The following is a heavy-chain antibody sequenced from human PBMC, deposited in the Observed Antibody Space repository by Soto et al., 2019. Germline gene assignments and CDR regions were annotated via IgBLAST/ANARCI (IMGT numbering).Heavy chain of an antibody. CDR3: ARVDVLLWFGEFPGWFDP. D-gene: IGHD3-10*01. V-gene: IGHV4-59*01. CDR2: IYYSGST. CDR1: GGSISSYY. J-gene: IGHJ5*02. Sequence: SETLSLTCTVSGGSISSYYWSWIRQPPGKGLEWIGYIYYSGSTNYNPSLKSRVTISVDTSKNQFSLRLSSVTAADTAVYYCARVDVLLWFGEFPGWFDPWGQGTLVTV.